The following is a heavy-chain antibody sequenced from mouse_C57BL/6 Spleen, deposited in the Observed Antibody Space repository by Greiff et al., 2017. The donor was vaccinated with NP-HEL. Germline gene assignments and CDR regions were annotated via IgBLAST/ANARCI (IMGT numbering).Heavy chain of an antibody. CDR2: IFPGSGST. CDR1: GYTFTGYW. J-gene: IGHJ2*01. D-gene: IGHD2-3*01. CDR3: ARRDGYYANYFDY. V-gene: IGHV1-9*01. Sequence: VQVVESGAELMKPGASVKFSCKATGYTFTGYWIEWVKQRPGQGLEWIGEIFPGSGSTNYNEKFKGKATFTADTSSNTAYMQLSSLTTEDSAIYYCARRDGYYANYFDYWGQGTTLTVSS.